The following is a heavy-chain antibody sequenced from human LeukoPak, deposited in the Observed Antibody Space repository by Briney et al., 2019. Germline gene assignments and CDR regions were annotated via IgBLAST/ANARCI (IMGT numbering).Heavy chain of an antibody. CDR3: AREWNYYGSGIMDV. V-gene: IGHV3-7*01. CDR1: GFTFSSYW. CDR2: IKEDGSEK. Sequence: GGSLRLSCAASGFTFSSYWMNWVRQAPGKGLEWVANIKEDGSEKYYVGSVKGRFTVSRDNAKNSLYLQMNSLRAEDTAVYYCAREWNYYGSGIMDVWGKGTTVTVSS. J-gene: IGHJ6*04. D-gene: IGHD3-10*01.